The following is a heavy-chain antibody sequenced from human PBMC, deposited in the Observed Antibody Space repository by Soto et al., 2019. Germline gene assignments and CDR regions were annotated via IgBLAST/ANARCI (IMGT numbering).Heavy chain of an antibody. J-gene: IGHJ4*02. CDR1: GFTFSSYA. Sequence: EVQLLESGGGLVQPGGSLRLSCAASGFTFSSYAMSWVRQAPGKGLEWVSAISGSGGSTYYADSVKGRFTISRDNSKKTLYLQMNSLRAEDTAVYYCAKDDDFWSGYFPYWGQGTLVTVSS. CDR3: AKDDDFWSGYFPY. CDR2: ISGSGGST. D-gene: IGHD3-3*01. V-gene: IGHV3-23*01.